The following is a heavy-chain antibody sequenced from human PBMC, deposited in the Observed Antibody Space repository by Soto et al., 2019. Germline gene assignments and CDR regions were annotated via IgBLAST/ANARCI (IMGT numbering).Heavy chain of an antibody. V-gene: IGHV3-33*01. CDR2: IWYDGSNK. Sequence: QVQLVESGGGVVQPGRSLRLSCAASGFTFSSYGRHWVRQAPGKGLEWVAVIWYDGSNKYYADSVKGRFTISRDNSKNTLYLQMNSLRAEDTAVYYCARDYYDSSGQIDYWGQGTLVTVSS. J-gene: IGHJ4*02. D-gene: IGHD3-22*01. CDR3: ARDYYDSSGQIDY. CDR1: GFTFSSYG.